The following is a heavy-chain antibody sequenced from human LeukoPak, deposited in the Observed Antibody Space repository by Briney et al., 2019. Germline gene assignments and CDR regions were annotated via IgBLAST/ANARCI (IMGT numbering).Heavy chain of an antibody. CDR1: GFTHPSSA. CDR3: TAGLRYFDWLPPLGY. CDR2: IVYGCCST. Sequence: SVNVSRKASGFTHPSSAVQGVGQPRAQGCEGMGWIVYGCCSTNYAQNLRERLTNTGDMSTSTAYMKLSSLSSDNTAVYYSTAGLRYFDWLPPLGYWGQGTLVTVSS. V-gene: IGHV1-58*01. D-gene: IGHD3-9*01. J-gene: IGHJ4*02.